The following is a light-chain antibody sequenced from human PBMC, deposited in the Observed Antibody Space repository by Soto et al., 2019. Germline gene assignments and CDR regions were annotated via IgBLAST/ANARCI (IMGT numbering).Light chain of an antibody. CDR2: AVS. V-gene: IGLV2-8*01. Sequence: QSALTQPPSASGSPGQSVTISCTGSSSDVGGYNDVSWYQQHPGKAPRLMIYAVSKRPSGVPDRFSGSKSGNTASLTVSGLEAWDVAEYYCSSYGGDSTWGVFGGGTKLTVL. CDR1: SSDVGGYND. J-gene: IGLJ3*02. CDR3: SSYGGDSTWGV.